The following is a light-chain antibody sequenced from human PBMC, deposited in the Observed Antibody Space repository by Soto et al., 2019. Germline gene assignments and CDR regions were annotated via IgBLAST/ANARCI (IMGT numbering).Light chain of an antibody. CDR1: QDIRQN. V-gene: IGKV1-33*01. Sequence: DIHMSQSPSSLSASVGYRVTITCEASQDIRQNLNWYQQKPGQVPKXXIHHASNLEPGVPSRFSGRGSGADCTCSISSFPREDIQTYYCQQYYDIPPTFVQGTRLEIK. J-gene: IGKJ5*01. CDR3: QQYYDIPPT. CDR2: HAS.